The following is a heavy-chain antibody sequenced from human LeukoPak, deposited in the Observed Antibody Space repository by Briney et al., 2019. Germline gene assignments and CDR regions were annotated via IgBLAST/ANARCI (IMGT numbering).Heavy chain of an antibody. CDR1: GFTFSSYA. CDR2: ISGSGGST. J-gene: IGHJ5*02. D-gene: IGHD2-2*02. V-gene: IGHV3-23*01. CDR3: AKDTGYCSSTSCYKDWFDP. Sequence: GGSLRLSCAASGFTFSSYAMSWVRQAPGKGLEWVSAISGSGGSTYYADSVKGRFTTSRDNSKNTLYLQINSLRAEDTAVYYCAKDTGYCSSTSCYKDWFDPWGQGTLVTVSS.